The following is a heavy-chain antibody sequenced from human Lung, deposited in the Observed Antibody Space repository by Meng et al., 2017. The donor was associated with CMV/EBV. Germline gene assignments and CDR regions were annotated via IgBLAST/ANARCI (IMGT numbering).Heavy chain of an antibody. CDR2: MNPNSGNT. Sequence: EVKKPVASGKAPCKASGYTFTSYDINWVRQATGQGLEWMGWMNPNSGNTGYAQKFQGRVTMTRNTSISTAYMELSSLRSEDTAVYYCARGYCSGGSCPVFDPWGQGTLVTVSS. CDR3: ARGYCSGGSCPVFDP. J-gene: IGHJ5*02. V-gene: IGHV1-8*01. CDR1: GYTFTSYD. D-gene: IGHD2-15*01.